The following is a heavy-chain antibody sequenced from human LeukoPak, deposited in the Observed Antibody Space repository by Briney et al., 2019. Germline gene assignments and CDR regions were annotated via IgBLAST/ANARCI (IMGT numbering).Heavy chain of an antibody. CDR1: GFTFSSYG. J-gene: IGHJ4*02. D-gene: IGHD2-2*01. CDR3: AKGPLRGTAAAIDY. V-gene: IGHV3-30*18. Sequence: GGSLRLSCAASGFTFSSYGMHWVRQAPGKGLEWVAVISYDGRNKHYPDSVKRRFTISRDISTDTLWLQMDSLRTEDTAVYYCAKGPLRGTAAAIDYWGQGTLVTVSS. CDR2: ISYDGRNK.